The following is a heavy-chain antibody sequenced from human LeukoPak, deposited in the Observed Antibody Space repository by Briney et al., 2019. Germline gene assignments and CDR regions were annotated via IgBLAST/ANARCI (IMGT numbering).Heavy chain of an antibody. V-gene: IGHV4-39*07. CDR3: ARDGYNYGLDRFDC. D-gene: IGHD5-18*01. J-gene: IGHJ4*02. Sequence: SETLSLTCTVSGASISSTGNYWGWIRQAPGKGLEWIGSFLYSGGTYYNPSLKSRVTISLDTSKNQFSLKVTSVTAADTAVYYCARDGYNYGLDRFDCWGQGTLVTVSS. CDR1: GASISSTGNY. CDR2: FLYSGGT.